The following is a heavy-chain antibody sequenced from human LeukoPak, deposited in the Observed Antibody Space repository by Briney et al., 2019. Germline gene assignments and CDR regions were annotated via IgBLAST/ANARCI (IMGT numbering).Heavy chain of an antibody. V-gene: IGHV3-23*01. CDR2: ISGSGGST. J-gene: IGHJ5*02. D-gene: IGHD2-2*02. Sequence: PGGSLRLSCAASGFTFSSYGMSWVRQAPGKGLEWVSAISGSGGSTYYADSVKGRFTISRDNSKNTLYLQMNSLRAEDTAVYYXXXXXGYCSSTSCDRWFDPWGQGTLVTVSS. CDR3: XXXXGYCSSTSCDRWFDP. CDR1: GFTFSSYG.